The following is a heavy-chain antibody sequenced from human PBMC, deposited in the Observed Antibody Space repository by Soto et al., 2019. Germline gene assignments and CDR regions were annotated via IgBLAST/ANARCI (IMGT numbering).Heavy chain of an antibody. V-gene: IGHV4-34*01. CDR1: GGSFSGYY. CDR2: INHSGST. Sequence: SETLSLTCAVYGGSFSGYYWSWIRQPPGKGLEWIGEINHSGSTNYNPSLKSRVTISVDTSKNQFSLKLSSVTAADTAVYYCARESSSSWYFMAPDYWGQGTLVTVSS. CDR3: ARESSSSWYFMAPDY. D-gene: IGHD6-13*01. J-gene: IGHJ4*02.